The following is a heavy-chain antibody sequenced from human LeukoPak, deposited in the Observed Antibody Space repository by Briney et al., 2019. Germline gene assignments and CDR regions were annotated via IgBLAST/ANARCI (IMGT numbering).Heavy chain of an antibody. CDR2: INWNGGST. D-gene: IGHD3-3*01. V-gene: IGHV3-20*01. J-gene: IGHJ6*03. CDR1: GFTFDDYG. Sequence: GGSLRLSCAASGFTFDDYGMSWVRQAPGKGLEWVSGINWNGGSTGYADSVKGRFTISRDNAKNSLYLQMNSLRAEDTALYHCARATWSYYYYYMDVWGKGTTVTVSS. CDR3: ARATWSYYYYYMDV.